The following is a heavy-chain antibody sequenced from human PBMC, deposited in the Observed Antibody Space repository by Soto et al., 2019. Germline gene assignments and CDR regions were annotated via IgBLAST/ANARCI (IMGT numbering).Heavy chain of an antibody. V-gene: IGHV3-30*18. J-gene: IGHJ6*02. CDR1: GFTFSSYG. D-gene: IGHD6-6*01. CDR2: ISYDGSNK. Sequence: QVQLVESGGGVVQPGRSLRLSCAASGFTFSSYGMHWVRQAPGKGLEWVAVISYDGSNKYYADSVKGRFTISRDNSKNTLYLQMNRRRAEDTAVYYCAKEGSSSLEGNYYYYYGMDVWGQGTTVTVSS. CDR3: AKEGSSSLEGNYYYYYGMDV.